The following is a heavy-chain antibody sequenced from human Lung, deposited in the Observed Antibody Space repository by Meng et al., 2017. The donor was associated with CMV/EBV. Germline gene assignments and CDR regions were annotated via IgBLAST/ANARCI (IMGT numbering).Heavy chain of an antibody. J-gene: IGHJ6*02. V-gene: IGHV3-48*03. D-gene: IGHD3-3*01. CDR3: ARDRPYYDFWSGYGMDV. Sequence: LSLTCAAPGFTFSSYEMNWVRQAPGKGLEWVSYISSSGSTIYYADSVKGRFTISRDNAKNSLYLQMNSLRAEDTAVYYCARDRPYYDFWSGYGMDVWGQGTTVTVSS. CDR1: GFTFSSYE. CDR2: ISSSGSTI.